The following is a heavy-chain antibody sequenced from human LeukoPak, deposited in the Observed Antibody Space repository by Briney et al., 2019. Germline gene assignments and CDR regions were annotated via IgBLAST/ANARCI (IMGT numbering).Heavy chain of an antibody. D-gene: IGHD3-22*01. Sequence: GGSLRLSCAASGFTFSSYAMHWVRQAPGKGLEYVSAISSNGGSTYYANSVKGSFTISRDNSKNTLYLQMGSLRAEDMAVYYCARESYYDSSGYTPSFDYWGQGTLVTVSS. CDR2: ISSNGGST. CDR3: ARESYYDSSGYTPSFDY. J-gene: IGHJ4*02. V-gene: IGHV3-64*01. CDR1: GFTFSSYA.